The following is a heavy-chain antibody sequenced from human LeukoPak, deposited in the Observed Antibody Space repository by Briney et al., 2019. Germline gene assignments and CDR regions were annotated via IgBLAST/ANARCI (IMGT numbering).Heavy chain of an antibody. CDR1: GYTFTSYA. V-gene: IGHV1-69*13. J-gene: IGHJ4*02. D-gene: IGHD2-2*02. Sequence: GASVKVSCKASGYTFTSYAISWVRQAPGQGLEWMGGIIPIFGTANYAQKFQGRVTITADESTSTAYMELSSLRSEDTAVYYCARGRYCSSTSCYIKFDYWGQGTLVTVSS. CDR2: IIPIFGTA. CDR3: ARGRYCSSTSCYIKFDY.